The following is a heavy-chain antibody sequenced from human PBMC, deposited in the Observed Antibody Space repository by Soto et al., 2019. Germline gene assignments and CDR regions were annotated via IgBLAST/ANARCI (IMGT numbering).Heavy chain of an antibody. CDR3: AKDLYVQPPSGWFDP. CDR2: ITGRGDTT. D-gene: IGHD1-26*01. CDR1: GFPFGDHA. Sequence: GGSLRLSCAASGFPFGDHAMHWVRQAPGKGLEWASAITGRGDTTYYADSVKGRFTVSRDNSKNTLFLQMMSLRAEDTAVYYCAKDLYVQPPSGWFDPWGQGTVVTVSS. J-gene: IGHJ5*02. V-gene: IGHV3-23*01.